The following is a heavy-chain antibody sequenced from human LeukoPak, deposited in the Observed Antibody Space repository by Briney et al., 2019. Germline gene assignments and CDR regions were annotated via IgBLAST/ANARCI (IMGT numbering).Heavy chain of an antibody. V-gene: IGHV1-69*04. J-gene: IGHJ6*02. CDR2: IIPILGIA. D-gene: IGHD3-9*01. CDR1: GGTFSSYA. Sequence: ASVKVSCKASGGTFSSYAISWVRQAPGQGLEWMGRIIPILGIANYAQKFQGRVTITADKSTSTAYMELSSLRSEDTAVYYCARARILTGYYQPERPGYYYGMDVWGQGTTVTVSS. CDR3: ARARILTGYYQPERPGYYYGMDV.